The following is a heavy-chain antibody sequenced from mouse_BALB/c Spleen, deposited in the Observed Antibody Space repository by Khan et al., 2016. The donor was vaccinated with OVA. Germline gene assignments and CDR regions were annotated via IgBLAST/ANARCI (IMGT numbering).Heavy chain of an antibody. Sequence: VQLQESGPGLVAPSQSLSITCTVSGFSLTNYGVNWIRQPPGKGLEWLGVVWADGSTNYNSALRSRLSISKDNSKSQVFLKMNSLQTDDTAMYFCARFYDPYYALDYWDQGTSVTVSS. J-gene: IGHJ4*01. V-gene: IGHV2-9*02. CDR2: VWADGST. D-gene: IGHD2-3*01. CDR3: ARFYDPYYALDY. CDR1: GFSLTNYG.